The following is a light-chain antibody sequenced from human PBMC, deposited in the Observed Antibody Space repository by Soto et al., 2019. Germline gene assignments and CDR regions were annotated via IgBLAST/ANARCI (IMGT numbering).Light chain of an antibody. CDR2: EVS. CDR1: SSDVGTYNY. Sequence: QSALTQPASVSGSPGQSITISCTGTSSDVGTYNYVSWYQHLPGKAPKLLIFEVSSRPSGVSHRFSGSKSGNTASLTISGLQADDEGDYYCSSYTGGRAPFVFGIGTKVTVL. J-gene: IGLJ1*01. V-gene: IGLV2-14*01. CDR3: SSYTGGRAPFV.